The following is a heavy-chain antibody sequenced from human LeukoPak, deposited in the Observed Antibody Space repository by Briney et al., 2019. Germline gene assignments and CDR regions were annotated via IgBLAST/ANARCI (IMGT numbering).Heavy chain of an antibody. Sequence: GGSLRLSCAASGFTFSSYAMSWVRQAPGKGLEWVSPISGRGVTTYYADSVKGRFAISSDSSKNTVYLQMNSLRAEDTAVYFCAKDEDSENVRGYMGDWGQGTLVTVSS. CDR3: AKDEDSENVRGYMGD. V-gene: IGHV3-23*01. D-gene: IGHD3-10*02. J-gene: IGHJ4*02. CDR1: GFTFSSYA. CDR2: ISGRGVTT.